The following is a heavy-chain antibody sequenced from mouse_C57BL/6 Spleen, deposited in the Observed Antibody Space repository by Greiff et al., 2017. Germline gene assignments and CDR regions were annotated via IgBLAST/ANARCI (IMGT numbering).Heavy chain of an antibody. V-gene: IGHV1-64*01. J-gene: IGHJ1*03. Sequence: QVQLQQPGAELVKPGASVKLSCKASGYTFTSYWMHWVKQRPGQGLEWIGMIHPNSGSTNYNEKFKSKATLTVDKCSSTAYMQLSSLTSEDSAGYYCARNYRYFDVWGTGTTVTVSS. CDR3: ARNYRYFDV. CDR1: GYTFTSYW. CDR2: IHPNSGST.